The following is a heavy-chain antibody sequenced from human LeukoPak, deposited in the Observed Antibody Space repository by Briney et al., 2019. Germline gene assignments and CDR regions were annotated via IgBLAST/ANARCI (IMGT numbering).Heavy chain of an antibody. J-gene: IGHJ4*02. CDR3: ARMATVPGPVDY. V-gene: IGHV2-26*01. CDR2: IFSNDEK. CDR1: GFSLSNARMG. Sequence: SGPTLVNPTETLTLTCTGSGFSLSNARMGVSWIRQPPGKALEWLAHIFSNDEKSYSTSLKSRLTISKDTSKSQVVLTMANMDPVDTATYYCARMATVPGPVDYWGQGTLVTVSS. D-gene: IGHD4-11*01.